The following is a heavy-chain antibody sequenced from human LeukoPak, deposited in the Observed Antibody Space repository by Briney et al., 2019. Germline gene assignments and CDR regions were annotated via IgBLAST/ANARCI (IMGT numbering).Heavy chain of an antibody. CDR1: GFTFSDYY. V-gene: IGHV3-11*03. D-gene: IGHD6-19*01. J-gene: IGHJ4*02. CDR3: ARFSSGWYYFDY. CDR2: ISSRSSHT. Sequence: KVGGSLRLSCAASGFTFSDYYMSWIRQAPGKGLEWVSYISSRSSHTNYADSVKGRFTISRDNAKNSLYLQMNSLRAEDTAVYYCARFSSGWYYFDYWGQGTLVTVSS.